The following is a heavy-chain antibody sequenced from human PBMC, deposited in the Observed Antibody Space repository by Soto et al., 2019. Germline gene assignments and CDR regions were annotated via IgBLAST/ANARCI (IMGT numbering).Heavy chain of an antibody. D-gene: IGHD2-2*01. V-gene: IGHV4-31*03. J-gene: IGHJ3*02. Sequence: QVQLQESGPGLVKPSQTLSLTCTVSGGSISSGGYYWSWIRQHPGKGLEWIGYIYYSGSTYYNPYLTRRVTISVDTSKNQFSLKLSSVTAADTAVYYCARDRRYQLLFGDAFDIWGQGTMVTVSS. CDR1: GGSISSGGYY. CDR3: ARDRRYQLLFGDAFDI. CDR2: IYYSGST.